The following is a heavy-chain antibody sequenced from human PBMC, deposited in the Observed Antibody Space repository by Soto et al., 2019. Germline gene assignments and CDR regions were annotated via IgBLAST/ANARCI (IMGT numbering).Heavy chain of an antibody. J-gene: IGHJ4*02. CDR3: AKDYDDYGDYVGY. Sequence: GGSLRLSCAASGFTFSSYGMHWVRQAPGKGLEWVAVISYDGSNKYYADSMKGRFTISRDNSKNTLYLQMNSLRAEDTAVYYCAKDYDDYGDYVGYGGKGTRGTVPS. D-gene: IGHD4-17*01. CDR1: GFTFSSYG. CDR2: ISYDGSNK. V-gene: IGHV3-30*18.